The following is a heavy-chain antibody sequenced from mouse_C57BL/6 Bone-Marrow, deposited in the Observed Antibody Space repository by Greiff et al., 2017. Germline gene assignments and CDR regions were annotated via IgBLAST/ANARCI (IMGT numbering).Heavy chain of an antibody. CDR1: GYTFTDYY. CDR3: ARIYYDYPAWFAY. J-gene: IGHJ3*01. D-gene: IGHD2-4*01. Sequence: EVQLQQSGPELVKPGASVKISCKASGYTFTDYYMNWVKQSHGKSLEWIGDINPNNGGTSYNQKFKGKATLTVDKSSSTAYMELRSLTSEDSAVYYCARIYYDYPAWFAYWGQGTLVTVSA. V-gene: IGHV1-26*01. CDR2: INPNNGGT.